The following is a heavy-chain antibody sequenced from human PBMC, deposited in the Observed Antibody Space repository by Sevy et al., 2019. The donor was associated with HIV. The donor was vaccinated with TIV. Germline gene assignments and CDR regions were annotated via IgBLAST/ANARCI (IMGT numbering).Heavy chain of an antibody. D-gene: IGHD2-15*01. Sequence: GGSLRLSCAASGFTFSSYGMHWVRQAPGKGLEWVAIIWYVGSNKYYTDSVKGRFTISRDNSKNTLYLQMNSLRAEDTAVYYCDRDRDCSGGSCYRDWFDPWGQGTLVTVSS. V-gene: IGHV3-33*01. CDR1: GFTFSSYG. J-gene: IGHJ5*02. CDR2: IWYVGSNK. CDR3: DRDRDCSGGSCYRDWFDP.